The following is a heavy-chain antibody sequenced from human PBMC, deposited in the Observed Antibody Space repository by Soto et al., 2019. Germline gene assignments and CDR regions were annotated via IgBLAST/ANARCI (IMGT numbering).Heavy chain of an antibody. J-gene: IGHJ6*02. CDR2: ITGSGTST. V-gene: IGHV3-23*01. CDR3: GKSPDFYYYTMYV. Sequence: GGSLRLSCAASGFTFSCYAMTWVRQAPGKGLEWVSSITGSGTSTYYADSVKGRFIISRDNSKNTVSLQMNSLRADDTAVYYCGKSPDFYYYTMYVWGQGTTVTVS. CDR1: GFTFSCYA.